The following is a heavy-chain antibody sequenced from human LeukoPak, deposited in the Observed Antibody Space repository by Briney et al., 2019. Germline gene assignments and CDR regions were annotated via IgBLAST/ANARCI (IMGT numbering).Heavy chain of an antibody. CDR2: IHPSNSKT. V-gene: IGHV5-51*01. D-gene: IGHD6-19*01. CDR1: GYRFSNFW. CDR3: ARGGQAVPGQRFDY. Sequence: GESLKISCKSSGYRFSNFWIAWARQMPGKGLDWMGIIHPSNSKTRYSPSFEDEVTISADKSISTVYLQWSSPKTSDSAIYYCARGGQAVPGQRFDYWGQGTLVTVS. J-gene: IGHJ4*02.